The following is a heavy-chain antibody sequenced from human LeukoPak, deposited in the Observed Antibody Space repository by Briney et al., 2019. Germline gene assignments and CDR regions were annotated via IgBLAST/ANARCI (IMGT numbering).Heavy chain of an antibody. CDR1: GFTFSDYY. D-gene: IGHD1-26*01. Sequence: GGSLRLSCAAPGFTFSDYYMSWIRQAPGKGLDWVSYISSSSGTTTHYADSVKGRFTISRDNAKNSLHLQMNSLRAEDTAVYYCARVRGSYSVDYWGQGTLVTVSS. V-gene: IGHV3-11*04. J-gene: IGHJ4*02. CDR2: ISSSSGTTT. CDR3: ARVRGSYSVDY.